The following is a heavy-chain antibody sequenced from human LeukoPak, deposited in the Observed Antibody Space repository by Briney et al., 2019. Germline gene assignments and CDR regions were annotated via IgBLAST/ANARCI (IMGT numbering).Heavy chain of an antibody. CDR2: IYHSGST. CDR1: GGSISSYY. CDR3: ARDTALAGRGRYFDS. J-gene: IGHJ4*02. D-gene: IGHD6-19*01. V-gene: IGHV4-59*01. Sequence: PSETLSLTCTVSGGSISSYYWSWIRQPPGKGLEWIGYIYHSGSTNYNPSLKSRVTISVDTSKTRLSLKLTSVTAADTAVYYCARDTALAGRGRYFDSWGQGTLVTVSS.